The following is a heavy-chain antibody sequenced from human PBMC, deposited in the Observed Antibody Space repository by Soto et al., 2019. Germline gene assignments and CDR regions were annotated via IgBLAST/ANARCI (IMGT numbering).Heavy chain of an antibody. J-gene: IGHJ6*02. CDR2: IIPIFGAA. Sequence: SVKVSCKASGGTFSSYAISWVRQAPGQGLEWMGGIIPIFGAANYAQKFQGRVTITADKSTSTAYMELSSLRSEDTAVYYCARSHLYYDFWSGYPQSFYYGMDVWGQGTTVTVSS. CDR3: ARSHLYYDFWSGYPQSFYYGMDV. D-gene: IGHD3-3*01. CDR1: GGTFSSYA. V-gene: IGHV1-69*06.